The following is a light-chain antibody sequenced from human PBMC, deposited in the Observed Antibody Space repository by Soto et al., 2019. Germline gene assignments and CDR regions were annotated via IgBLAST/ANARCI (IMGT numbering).Light chain of an antibody. J-gene: IGKJ5*01. Sequence: IQMTQTQSSLSASVGDRVTITCRASQSISSYLNWYQQKPGKAPKLLIYAASSLQSGVPSRFSGSGSGTDFTLTISSLQPEDFATYYCQQSYSTPHTFGQVTRLEIK. CDR2: AAS. V-gene: IGKV1-39*01. CDR1: QSISSY. CDR3: QQSYSTPHT.